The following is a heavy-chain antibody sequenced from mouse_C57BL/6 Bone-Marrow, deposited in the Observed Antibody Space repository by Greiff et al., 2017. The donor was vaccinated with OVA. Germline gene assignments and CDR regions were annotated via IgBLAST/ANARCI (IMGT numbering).Heavy chain of an antibody. Sequence: VQLQQSGAELVRPGASVKLSCTASGFNIKDDYMHWVKQRPEQGLEWIGWIDPENGDTEYASQFQGKATITADTSSTPAYLQLSSLTSEDTAVYYCTRTYYWGQGTTLTVSS. V-gene: IGHV14-4*01. J-gene: IGHJ2*01. CDR2: IDPENGDT. CDR1: GFNIKDDY. CDR3: TRTYY.